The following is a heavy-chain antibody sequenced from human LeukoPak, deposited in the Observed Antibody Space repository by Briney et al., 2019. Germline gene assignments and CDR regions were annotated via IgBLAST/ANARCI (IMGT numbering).Heavy chain of an antibody. Sequence: PGRSLRLSCAASGFTFSSYGMHWVRQAPGKGLEWVAVIWYDGSNKYYADSVKGRFTISRDNSKNTLYLQMNSLRAEDTAVYYCARIAAAGTGDYYYGMDVWGQGTTVTVSS. CDR1: GFTFSSYG. J-gene: IGHJ6*02. CDR3: ARIAAAGTGDYYYGMDV. CDR2: IWYDGSNK. D-gene: IGHD6-13*01. V-gene: IGHV3-33*01.